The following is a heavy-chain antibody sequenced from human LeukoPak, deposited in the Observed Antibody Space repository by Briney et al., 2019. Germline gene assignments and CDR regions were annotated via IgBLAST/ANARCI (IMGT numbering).Heavy chain of an antibody. CDR1: GVSISSNLW. J-gene: IGHJ4*02. Sequence: PSETLSLTCAVSGVSISSNLWWTWVRQPPGKGLEWIAEIHHSGSINYNPSLKSRVTISVDTSKSQFSLKLSSVTAADTAVYYCARDHKGGIAVAYFDYWGQGTLVTVSS. V-gene: IGHV4-4*02. CDR3: ARDHKGGIAVAYFDY. CDR2: IHHSGSI. D-gene: IGHD6-19*01.